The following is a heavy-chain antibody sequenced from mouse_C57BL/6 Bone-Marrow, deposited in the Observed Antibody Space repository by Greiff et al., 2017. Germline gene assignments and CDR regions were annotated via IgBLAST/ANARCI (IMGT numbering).Heavy chain of an antibody. CDR1: GYTFTSYG. J-gene: IGHJ4*01. V-gene: IGHV1-81*01. Sequence: QVQLQQSGAELARPGASVKLSCKASGYTFTSYGISWVKQRTGQGLEWIGEIYPRSGNTYYNEKFKGKATLTADKSSSTASMELRSLTSEASAVYFCARGVMDYWGQGTSVTVSS. CDR3: ARGVMDY. CDR2: IYPRSGNT.